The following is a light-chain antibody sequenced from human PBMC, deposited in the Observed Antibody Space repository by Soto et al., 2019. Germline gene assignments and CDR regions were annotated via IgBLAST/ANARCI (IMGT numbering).Light chain of an antibody. J-gene: IGKJ2*01. CDR3: QHRGEWPRT. Sequence: EIVLTQSPATLSLSPGERATLSCRASQSVSNYLAWYQQKPGQAPRLLIYGASNRATGIPARFTGSGSRTDFTLTISSLEPEDFAVYYCQHRGEWPRTFGQGTKLEIK. CDR1: QSVSNY. V-gene: IGKV3-11*01. CDR2: GAS.